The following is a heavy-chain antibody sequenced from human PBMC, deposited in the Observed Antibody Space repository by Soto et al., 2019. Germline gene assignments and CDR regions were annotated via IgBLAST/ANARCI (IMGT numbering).Heavy chain of an antibody. CDR2: ISAYNGNT. CDR3: ARRQYYDFWSGSKNYYGMDV. CDR1: GYTFTSYG. V-gene: IGHV1-18*01. D-gene: IGHD3-3*01. J-gene: IGHJ6*02. Sequence: ASVKVSCKASGYTFTSYGISWVRQAPGQGLEWMGWISAYNGNTNYAQKLQGRVTMTTDTSTSTAYMELRSLRSDDTAVYYCARRQYYDFWSGSKNYYGMDVWGQGTTVTVSS.